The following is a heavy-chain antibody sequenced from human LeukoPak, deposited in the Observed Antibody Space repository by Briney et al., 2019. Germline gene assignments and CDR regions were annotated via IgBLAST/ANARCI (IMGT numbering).Heavy chain of an antibody. CDR2: IYTSGST. J-gene: IGHJ3*02. V-gene: IGHV4-4*07. Sequence: SETLSLTCTVSGGSISSYYWSWIRQPAGKGLEWIGRIYTSGSTNYNPSLKSRVTMSVDTSKNQFSLKLSSVTAADTAVYYCARAGITYYYDSSGYLAFDIWGQGTMVTVSS. CDR1: GGSISSYY. CDR3: ARAGITYYYDSSGYLAFDI. D-gene: IGHD3-22*01.